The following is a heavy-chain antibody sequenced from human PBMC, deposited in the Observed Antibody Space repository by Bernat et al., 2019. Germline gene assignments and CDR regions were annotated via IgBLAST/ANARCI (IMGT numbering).Heavy chain of an antibody. J-gene: IGHJ3*02. CDR2: IWYDGSNK. CDR1: GFTFSNYG. V-gene: IGHV3-33*08. CDR3: AREKTMIVVGDAFDI. D-gene: IGHD3-22*01. Sequence: QVQVVESGGGLVEAGGSLRLSCAASGFTFSNYGMHWVRQAPGKGLEWVAVIWYDGSNKYYADSVKGRFTISRDNSKNTLYLQMNSLRAEDTAVYYCAREKTMIVVGDAFDIWGQGTMVTVSS.